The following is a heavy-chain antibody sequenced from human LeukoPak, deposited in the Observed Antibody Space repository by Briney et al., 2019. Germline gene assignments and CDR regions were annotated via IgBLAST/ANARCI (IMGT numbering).Heavy chain of an antibody. CDR1: GFTFSSYA. CDR2: ISYDGSNK. D-gene: IGHD3/OR15-3a*01. CDR3: KGEQVADWDH. J-gene: IGHJ4*02. Sequence: PGRSLRLSCAASGFTFSSYAMHWVRQAPGKGLEWVAVISYDGSNKYYADSVKGRFTISRDNSKNTLYLQMNSLRGEDMAVYYCKGEQVADWDHWGQGTLVTVSS. V-gene: IGHV3-30*04.